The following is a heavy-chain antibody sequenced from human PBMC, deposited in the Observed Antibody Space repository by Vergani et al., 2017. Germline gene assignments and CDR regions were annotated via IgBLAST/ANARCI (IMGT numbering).Heavy chain of an antibody. CDR2: IWYDGSNK. V-gene: IGHV3-33*01. D-gene: IGHD2-21*02. CDR1: GFTFSSYG. J-gene: IGHJ6*02. Sequence: QVQLVESGGGVVQPGRSLRLSCAASGFTFSSYGMHWVRQAPGKGLEWVAVIWYDGSNKYYADSVKGRFTISRDNSKNTLYLQMNSLRAEDTAVYYCARAEHIVVVTAILHYYYGMDVWGQGTTVTVSS. CDR3: ARAEHIVVVTAILHYYYGMDV.